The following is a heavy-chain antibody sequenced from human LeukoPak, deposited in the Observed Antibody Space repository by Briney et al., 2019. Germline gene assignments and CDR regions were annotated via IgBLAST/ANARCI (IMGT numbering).Heavy chain of an antibody. CDR1: GFTFDNYA. CDR2: ISWNSGTI. D-gene: IGHD6-19*01. Sequence: GGSLRLSCAASGFTFDNYAMNWVRQVPGKGLEWTSLISWNSGTIGYADSVKGRFTISRDNANNFLYLQMNSLRAEDTALYYCARAYKDRSLAGKKEFFQHWGQGTLVAVSS. J-gene: IGHJ1*01. V-gene: IGHV3-9*01. CDR3: ARAYKDRSLAGKKEFFQH.